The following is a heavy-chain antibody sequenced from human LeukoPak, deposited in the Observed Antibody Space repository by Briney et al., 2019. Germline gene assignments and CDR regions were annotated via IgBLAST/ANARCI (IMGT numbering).Heavy chain of an antibody. CDR3: ASGYNWNGALHAFDI. CDR1: GYTFTSYD. CDR2: MNPNSGNT. D-gene: IGHD1-20*01. V-gene: IGHV1-8*01. Sequence: GASVNVSCKASGYTFTSYDINWVRQATGQGLEWKGWMNPNSGNTGYAQKFQGRVTMTRNTSISTAYMELSSLRSEDTAVYYCASGYNWNGALHAFDIWGQGTMVTVSS. J-gene: IGHJ3*02.